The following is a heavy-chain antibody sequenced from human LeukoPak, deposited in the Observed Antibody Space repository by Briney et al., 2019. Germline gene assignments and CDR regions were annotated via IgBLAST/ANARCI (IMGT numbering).Heavy chain of an antibody. J-gene: IGHJ4*02. D-gene: IGHD3-16*01. V-gene: IGHV1-18*04. Sequence: ASVKVSCKASGYTFTSYYMHWVRQAPGQGLEWMGWISAYNGNTNYAQKVQGRVTMTTDTSTSTAYMELRSLRSDDTAVYYCARDRVMITFGGVRSLGYWGQGTLVTVSS. CDR1: GYTFTSYY. CDR2: ISAYNGNT. CDR3: ARDRVMITFGGVRSLGY.